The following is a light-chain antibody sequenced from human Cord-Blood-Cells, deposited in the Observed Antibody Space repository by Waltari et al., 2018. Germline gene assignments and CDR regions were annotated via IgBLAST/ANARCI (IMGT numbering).Light chain of an antibody. J-gene: IGLJ2*01. Sequence: QSALTQPASVSGSPGQSFTISCTGTSSDVGGFNIFSWYQQHQGKAPKLMFYDVSNRPSGVSNRFSGSKSGNTASLTISGLQAEDEADYYCSSYTSSSVVFGGGTKLTVL. CDR2: DVS. V-gene: IGLV2-14*01. CDR1: SSDVGGFNI. CDR3: SSYTSSSVV.